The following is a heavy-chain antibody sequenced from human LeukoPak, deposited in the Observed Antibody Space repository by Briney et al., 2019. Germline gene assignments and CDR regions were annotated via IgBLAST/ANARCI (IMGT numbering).Heavy chain of an antibody. J-gene: IGHJ3*02. CDR2: IYYSGTT. V-gene: IGHV4-39*01. Sequence: SETLSLTCTVSGGSLSSSSYSWGWIRQPPGKGLEWIGSIYYSGTTYYNPSLKSRVTISVDTSKNQFSLKLSSVTATDTAVYYCARLGGGNSAYSYAFDIWGQGTMVTVSS. D-gene: IGHD4-23*01. CDR1: GGSLSSSSYS. CDR3: ARLGGGNSAYSYAFDI.